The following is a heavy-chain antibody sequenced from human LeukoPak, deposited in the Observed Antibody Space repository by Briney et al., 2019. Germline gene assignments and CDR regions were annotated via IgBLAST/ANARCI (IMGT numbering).Heavy chain of an antibody. Sequence: WVRQAPGKGLEWIGSIYYSGSTYYNPSLKSRVTISVDTSKNQFSLKLSSVTAADTAVYYCARRIGNNYDFWSGNWFDPWGQGTLVTVSS. J-gene: IGHJ5*02. CDR3: ARRIGNNYDFWSGNWFDP. D-gene: IGHD3-3*01. CDR2: IYYSGST. V-gene: IGHV4-39*01.